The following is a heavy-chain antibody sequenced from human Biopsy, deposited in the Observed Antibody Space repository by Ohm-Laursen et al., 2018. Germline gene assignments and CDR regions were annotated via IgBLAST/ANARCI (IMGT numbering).Heavy chain of an antibody. CDR3: ARDSGILNYGNFKYYHYYGMDV. Sequence: SETLSLTCAVTDGSISNIINYWGWIRQPPGKGLEWIGEISHTGSTNYNPPLKSRVFMSVDTSRSQFSLTLSSVTAADTAVYYCARDSGILNYGNFKYYHYYGMDVWGQGTKVTVSS. CDR2: ISHTGST. J-gene: IGHJ6*02. D-gene: IGHD4-11*01. CDR1: DGSISNIINY. V-gene: IGHV4-39*07.